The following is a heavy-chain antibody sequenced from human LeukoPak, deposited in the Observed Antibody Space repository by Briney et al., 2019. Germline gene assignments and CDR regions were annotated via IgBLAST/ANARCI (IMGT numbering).Heavy chain of an antibody. CDR3: ARVDSSSWSYYFDY. D-gene: IGHD6-13*01. V-gene: IGHV3-30-3*01. CDR2: IPYDGSNK. CDR1: GFTFSSYA. J-gene: IGHJ4*02. Sequence: GGSLRLSCAASGFTFSSYAMHWVRRAPGKGLEWVAVIPYDGSNKYYADSVKGRFTISRDNSKNTLYLQMSSLRAEDTAVYYCARVDSSSWSYYFDYWGQGTLVTVSS.